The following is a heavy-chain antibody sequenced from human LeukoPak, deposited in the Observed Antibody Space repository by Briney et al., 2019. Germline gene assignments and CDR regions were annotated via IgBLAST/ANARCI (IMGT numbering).Heavy chain of an antibody. CDR1: GYIFTGYY. D-gene: IGHD5-18*01. CDR2: INPNSGGT. V-gene: IGHV1-2*02. CDR3: ARGQLSNTAMVTR. Sequence: ASVKVSCKASGYIFTGYYMHWVRQAPGQGLEWMGWINPNSGGTNYAQKFQGRVTMTRDTSISTAYTELSRLRSDDTAVYYCARGQLSNTAMVTRWGQGTLVTVSS. J-gene: IGHJ4*02.